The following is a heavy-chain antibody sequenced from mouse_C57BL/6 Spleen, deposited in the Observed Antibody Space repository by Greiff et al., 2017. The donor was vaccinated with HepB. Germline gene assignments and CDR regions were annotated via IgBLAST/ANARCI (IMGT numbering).Heavy chain of an antibody. Sequence: VQLQQSGPELVKPGASVKISCKASGYTFTDYYMNWVKQSHGKSLEWIGDINPNNGGTSYNQKFKGKATLTVDKSSSTAYMELRSLTSEDSAVYYCARETGGGFYAMDYWGQGTSVTVSS. CDR2: INPNNGGT. V-gene: IGHV1-26*01. J-gene: IGHJ4*01. CDR3: ARETGGGFYAMDY. CDR1: GYTFTDYY. D-gene: IGHD4-1*01.